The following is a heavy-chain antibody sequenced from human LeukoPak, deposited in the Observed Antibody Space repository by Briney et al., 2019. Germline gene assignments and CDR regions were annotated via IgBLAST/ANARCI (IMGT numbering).Heavy chain of an antibody. CDR2: MNPNSGNT. J-gene: IGHJ4*02. Sequence: ASVKVSCKASGYTFTSYDINWVRQATGQGLEWMGWMNPNSGNTGYAQKFQGRVTMTRNTSISTAYMELSSLRSEDTAVYYCVRDKYSYGYTDGRFDYWGQGTLVTVSS. D-gene: IGHD5-18*01. CDR3: VRDKYSYGYTDGRFDY. CDR1: GYTFTSYD. V-gene: IGHV1-8*01.